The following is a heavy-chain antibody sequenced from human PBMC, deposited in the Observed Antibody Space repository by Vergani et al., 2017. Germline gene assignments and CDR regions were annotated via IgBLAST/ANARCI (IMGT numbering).Heavy chain of an antibody. D-gene: IGHD2-2*02. CDR2: IYYSGST. CDR3: ARLRGFVVVPAAIFDY. V-gene: IGHV4-39*01. J-gene: IGHJ4*02. CDR1: GGSISSSSYY. Sequence: QLQLQESGPGLVKPSETLSLTCTVSGGSISSSSYYWGWIRQPPGKGLEWIGSIYYSGSTYYNPSLKSRVTISVDTSKNQFSLKLSSVTAADTAVYYCARLRGFVVVPAAIFDYWGQGTLVTVSS.